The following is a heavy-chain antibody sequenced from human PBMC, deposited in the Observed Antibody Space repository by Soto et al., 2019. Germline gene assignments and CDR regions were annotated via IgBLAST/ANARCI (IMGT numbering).Heavy chain of an antibody. Sequence: GGSLRLSCAASGFIFTGYNMNWVRQAPGKGLEWVSSISSGGSYIYYADSVKGRFTISRDNAKNSLYLQMNTLRAEDTALYYCARRRAAAGTLTFDYWGQGTRVTVSS. CDR3: ARRRAAAGTLTFDY. J-gene: IGHJ4*02. CDR1: GFIFTGYN. V-gene: IGHV3-21*01. CDR2: ISSGGSYI. D-gene: IGHD6-13*01.